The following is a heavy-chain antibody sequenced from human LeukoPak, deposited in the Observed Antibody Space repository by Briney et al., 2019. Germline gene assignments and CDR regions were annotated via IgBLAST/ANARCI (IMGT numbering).Heavy chain of an antibody. CDR2: ISGSGGST. CDR3: AKDRFFSYYDFWSGPAWFDP. Sequence: GGFLRLSCAASGFTFSSYAMSWVRQAPGKGLEWVSAISGSGGSTYYADSVKGRFTISRDNSKNTLYLQMNSLRAEDTAVYYCAKDRFFSYYDFWSGPAWFDPWGQGTLVTVSS. CDR1: GFTFSSYA. D-gene: IGHD3-3*01. J-gene: IGHJ5*02. V-gene: IGHV3-23*01.